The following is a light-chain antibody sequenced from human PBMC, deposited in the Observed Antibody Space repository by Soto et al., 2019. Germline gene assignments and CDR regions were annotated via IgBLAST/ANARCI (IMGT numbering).Light chain of an antibody. CDR3: QQYGSSRLT. V-gene: IGKV3-20*01. J-gene: IGKJ4*01. Sequence: EIVMTQSPATLSVSPGERATLSCRASQSVSSNLAWYQQKPGQAPRLLIFGASTRATGIPDRFSGSGSGTDFTLTISRLEPEDFAVYYCQQYGSSRLTFGGGTKV. CDR2: GAS. CDR1: QSVSSN.